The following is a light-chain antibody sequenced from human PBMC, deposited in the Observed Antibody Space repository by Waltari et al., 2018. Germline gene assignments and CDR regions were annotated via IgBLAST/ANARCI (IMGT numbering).Light chain of an antibody. CDR1: SSAVGGYDY. J-gene: IGLJ1*01. V-gene: IGLV2-14*01. CDR2: EVS. CDR3: SSYTSSSTPFV. Sequence: QSALTQPASVSGSPGQSITISCTGTSSAVGGYDYVSWYQQHPGKAPKLMIYEVSNRPSGVSNRFSGSKSGNTASLIISGLQAEDEADYYCSSYTSSSTPFVFGTGTKVTVL.